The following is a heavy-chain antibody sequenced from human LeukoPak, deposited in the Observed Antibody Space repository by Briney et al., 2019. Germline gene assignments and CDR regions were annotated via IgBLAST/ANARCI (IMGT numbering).Heavy chain of an antibody. CDR1: GFTFSSYA. Sequence: GGSLRLSCAASGFTFSSYAMHWVRQAPGKGLEWVAVISYDGSNKYYADSVKGRFTISRDNSKNTLYLQMNSLRAEDTAVYYCAKDAGHLDYWGQGTLVTVSS. J-gene: IGHJ4*02. CDR3: AKDAGHLDY. CDR2: ISYDGSNK. V-gene: IGHV3-30-3*01.